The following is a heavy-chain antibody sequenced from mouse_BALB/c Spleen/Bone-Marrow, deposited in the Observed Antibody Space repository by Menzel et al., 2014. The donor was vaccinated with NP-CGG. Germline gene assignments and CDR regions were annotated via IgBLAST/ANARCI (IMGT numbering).Heavy chain of an antibody. Sequence: SEPDLVKPSQSLSLTCTVTGSSITIGFGWPWIRRFPGKDLEWLGSIPYSAYTNYNPSLKSRISITRDTSKNQFFLQLNSVTTEDTATYYCVRETPVVADFDYWGQGTTLTVSS. CDR1: GSSITIGFG. V-gene: IGHV3-1*02. CDR3: VRETPVVADFDY. J-gene: IGHJ2*01. D-gene: IGHD1-1*01. CDR2: IPYSAYT.